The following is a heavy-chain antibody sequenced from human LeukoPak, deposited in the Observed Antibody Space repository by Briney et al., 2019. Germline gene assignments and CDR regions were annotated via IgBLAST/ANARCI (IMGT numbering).Heavy chain of an antibody. Sequence: GGSLRLSCVVSGFTFSDYYMDWVRQTPGKGLEWIGRTKAKVDNYFTEYAASVKGRFTISRDESKSSLYLQMNSLKTEDTAVYYCARDNIGSYDYWGQGTRVTVSS. J-gene: IGHJ4*02. V-gene: IGHV3-72*01. CDR1: GFTFSDYY. D-gene: IGHD2/OR15-2a*01. CDR3: ARDNIGSYDY. CDR2: TKAKVDNYFT.